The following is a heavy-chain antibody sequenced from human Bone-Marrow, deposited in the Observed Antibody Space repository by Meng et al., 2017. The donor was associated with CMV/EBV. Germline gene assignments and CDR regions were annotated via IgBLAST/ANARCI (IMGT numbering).Heavy chain of an antibody. V-gene: IGHV3-23*01. CDR1: GFTFSSYA. J-gene: IGHJ4*02. Sequence: GESLKISCAASGFTFSSYAMSWVRQAPGKGLEWVSAISGSGGSTYYADSVKGRFTISRDNSKNTLYLQMNSLRAEDTAVYYCAKGGFPIHYDFDYWGQGTLVTVSS. CDR2: ISGSGGST. D-gene: IGHD3-16*01. CDR3: AKGGFPIHYDFDY.